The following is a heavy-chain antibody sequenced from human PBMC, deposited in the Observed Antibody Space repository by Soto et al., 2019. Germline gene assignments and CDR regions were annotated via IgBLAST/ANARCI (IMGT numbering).Heavy chain of an antibody. D-gene: IGHD3-3*01. CDR2: IYYSGST. V-gene: IGHV4-31*03. Sequence: SETLSLTCTVSGGSISSGGYYWSWIRQHPGKGLEWIGYIYYSGSTYYNPSLKSRVTISVDTSKNQFSLKLSSVTAADTAVYYCARVQNRFLYVPYYYYMDVWGKGTTVTVSS. J-gene: IGHJ6*03. CDR1: GGSISSGGYY. CDR3: ARVQNRFLYVPYYYYMDV.